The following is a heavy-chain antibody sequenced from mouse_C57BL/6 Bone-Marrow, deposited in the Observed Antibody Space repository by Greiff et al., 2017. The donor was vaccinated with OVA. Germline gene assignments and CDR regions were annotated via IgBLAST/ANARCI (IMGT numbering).Heavy chain of an antibody. CDR1: GFTFSSYA. Sequence: DVMLVESGGGLVKPGGSLKLSCAASGFTFSSYAMSWVRQTPEKRLEWVATISDGGSYTYYPDNVKGRFTISRDNAKNNLYLQMSHLKSEDTAMYYCAGGVYYAMDYWGQGTSVTVSS. CDR2: ISDGGSYT. J-gene: IGHJ4*01. V-gene: IGHV5-4*03. CDR3: AGGVYYAMDY.